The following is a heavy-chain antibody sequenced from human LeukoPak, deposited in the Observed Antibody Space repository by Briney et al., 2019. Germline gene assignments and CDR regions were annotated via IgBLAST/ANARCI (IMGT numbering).Heavy chain of an antibody. CDR1: GASISSGDYH. J-gene: IGHJ3*02. Sequence: PSQTLSLTCTVSGASISSGDYHWNWIRQPPGKGLEWIGFIHDSGSTYYNPSLKSRVSISRDMSKNQFSLKLSSVTAADTAVYYCARWRSMVVDTAIPMPYAFDIWGQGTMVTVSS. CDR3: ARWRSMVVDTAIPMPYAFDI. D-gene: IGHD5-18*01. V-gene: IGHV4-30-4*01. CDR2: IHDSGST.